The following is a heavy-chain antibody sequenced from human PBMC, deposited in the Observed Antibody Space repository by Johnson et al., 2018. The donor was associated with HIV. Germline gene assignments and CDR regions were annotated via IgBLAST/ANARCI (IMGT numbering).Heavy chain of an antibody. V-gene: IGHV3-66*01. J-gene: IGHJ3*02. CDR2: IYSGGST. CDR1: GFTVSSNY. Sequence: VQLVESGGGLVQPGGSLRLSCAASGFTVSSNYMSWVRQAPGKGLEWVSVIYSGGSTYYADSVKCRFPISSDNSKNTLYLQMTSLRAEDTAVYYCAGAPTYYNFWSGTSGAFDIWGQGTTVTVSS. CDR3: AGAPTYYNFWSGTSGAFDI. D-gene: IGHD3-3*01.